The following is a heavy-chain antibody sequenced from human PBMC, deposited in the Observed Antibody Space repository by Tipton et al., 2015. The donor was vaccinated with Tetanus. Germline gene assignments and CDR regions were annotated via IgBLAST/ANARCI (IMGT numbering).Heavy chain of an antibody. CDR3: AKDPGSRGWFDP. J-gene: IGHJ5*02. V-gene: IGHV3-23*01. CDR2: ISCRGSHT. Sequence: SLRLSCAASGFTFSNYAMAWVRQAPGKGLEWVSGISCRGSHTYYADPVKGRFSISRDNSKNTVYLQMNSLRAEDTAVYYCAKDPGSRGWFDPWGQGTLVSVSS. CDR1: GFTFSNYA.